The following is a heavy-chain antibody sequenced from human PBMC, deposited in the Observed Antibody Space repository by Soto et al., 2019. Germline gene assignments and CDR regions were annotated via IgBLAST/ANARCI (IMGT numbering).Heavy chain of an antibody. CDR1: GFTVRSYV. Sequence: GGSLRLSCAASGFTVRSYVMTWVRQAPGKGLEWVSAISGSGSGTYYADSVKGRFTISRDNSKNTLYVQMNSLRAEDTAVYYCVKGRSGYDFDYWGQGTLVTVSS. CDR3: VKGRSGYDFDY. V-gene: IGHV3-23*01. J-gene: IGHJ4*02. CDR2: ISGSGSGT. D-gene: IGHD5-12*01.